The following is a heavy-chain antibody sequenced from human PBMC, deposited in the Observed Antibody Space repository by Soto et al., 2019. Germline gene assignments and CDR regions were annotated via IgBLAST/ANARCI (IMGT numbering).Heavy chain of an antibody. J-gene: IGHJ4*01. D-gene: IGHD1-7*01. CDR1: GFTFRSYS. V-gene: IGHV3-48*01. Sequence: PVGSLRLSCAVSGFTFRSYSMHWVRQSPGKGLEWISYISSGGDTKYYADSVTGRFTISRDNAKNSLFLQMSSLRAEDTAVYYCERAFIWNYNWAQGAVVTVS. CDR2: ISSGGDTK. CDR3: ERAFIWNYN.